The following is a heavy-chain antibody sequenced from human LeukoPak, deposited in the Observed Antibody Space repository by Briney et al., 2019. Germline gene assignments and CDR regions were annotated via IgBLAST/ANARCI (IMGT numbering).Heavy chain of an antibody. V-gene: IGHV1-69-2*01. Sequence: ASVKISCKVSGYTFTAYYMHWGQQAPGKRLQWMGLVDPEDDETIYAKKFQGSVTITSDTSTVTTYKELCSLRSEATAVYYCATGASRLGDSSGYSAHFDYWGQGTLVTVSS. CDR2: VDPEDDET. CDR1: GYTFTAYY. CDR3: ATGASRLGDSSGYSAHFDY. D-gene: IGHD3-22*01. J-gene: IGHJ4*02.